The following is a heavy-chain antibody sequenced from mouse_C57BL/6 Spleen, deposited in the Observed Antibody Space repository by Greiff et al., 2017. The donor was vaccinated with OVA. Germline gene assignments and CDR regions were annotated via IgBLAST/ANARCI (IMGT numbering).Heavy chain of an antibody. CDR1: GFTFSSYA. J-gene: IGHJ4*01. V-gene: IGHV5-4*03. CDR3: ARVRGMDYYGTLYAMDY. D-gene: IGHD1-1*01. Sequence: EVKVEESGGGLVKPGGSLKLSCAASGFTFSSYAMSWVRQTPEKRLEWVATISDGGSYTYYPDNVKGRFPISRDNAKNNLDLQMSHLKSEDTAMYYCARVRGMDYYGTLYAMDYWGQGTSVTVSS. CDR2: ISDGGSYT.